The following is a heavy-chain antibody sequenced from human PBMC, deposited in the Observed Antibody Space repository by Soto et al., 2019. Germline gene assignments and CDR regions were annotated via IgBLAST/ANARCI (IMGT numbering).Heavy chain of an antibody. CDR2: IIPILGIA. CDR3: AXGGXXXXXXXXXXXXDY. D-gene: IGHD2-15*01. J-gene: IGHJ4*02. V-gene: IGHV1-69*02. CDR1: GGTFSSYT. Sequence: QVQLVQSGAEVKKPGSSVKVSCKASGGTFSSYTISWVRQAPGQGLEWMGRIIPILGIANYAQKFQGRVTITADKSTSRAYMELSRLRSADTAGYYCAXGGXXXXXXXXXXXXDYWGQGTLGTVSS.